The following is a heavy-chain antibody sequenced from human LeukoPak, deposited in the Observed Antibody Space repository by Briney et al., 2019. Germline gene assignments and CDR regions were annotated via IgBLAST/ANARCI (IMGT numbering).Heavy chain of an antibody. CDR3: AKSAVDCSSTSCPVGY. D-gene: IGHD2-2*01. J-gene: IGHJ4*02. V-gene: IGHV3-23*01. Sequence: SGGSLRLSCAASGFTFSSYARSWVRQAPGKGLEWVSAISGSGGSTYYADSVKGRFTISRDNSKNTLYLQMNSLRAEDTAVYYCAKSAVDCSSTSCPVGYWGQGTLVTVSS. CDR2: ISGSGGST. CDR1: GFTFSSYA.